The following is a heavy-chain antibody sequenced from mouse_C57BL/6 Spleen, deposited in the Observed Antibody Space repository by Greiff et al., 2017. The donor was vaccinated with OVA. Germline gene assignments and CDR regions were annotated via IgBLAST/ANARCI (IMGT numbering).Heavy chain of an antibody. CDR1: GYAFTNYL. CDR2: INPGSGGT. V-gene: IGHV1-54*01. CDR3: AREGVYYGYDEAMDY. J-gene: IGHJ4*01. D-gene: IGHD2-2*01. Sequence: QVQLKQSGAELVRPGTSVKVSCKASGYAFTNYLIEWVKQRPGQGLEWIGVINPGSGGTNYNEKFKGKATLTADKSSSTAYMQLSSLTSEDSAVYFCAREGVYYGYDEAMDYWGQGTSVTVSS.